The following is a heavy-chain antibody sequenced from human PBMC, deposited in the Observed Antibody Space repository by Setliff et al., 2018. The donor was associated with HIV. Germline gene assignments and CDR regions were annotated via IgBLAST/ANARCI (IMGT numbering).Heavy chain of an antibody. CDR3: ASTGYSSGWSFDY. CDR1: GGSISNYY. CDR2: ISYTGIT. J-gene: IGHJ4*02. D-gene: IGHD6-19*01. Sequence: SETLSLTRTVSGGSISNYYWSWIRQPPGKGLEWIGYISYTGITYYNSSLKSRVTISVDTSKNQFSLNLTSVTAADTAVYYCASTGYSSGWSFDYWGQGTLVTVSS. V-gene: IGHV4-59*08.